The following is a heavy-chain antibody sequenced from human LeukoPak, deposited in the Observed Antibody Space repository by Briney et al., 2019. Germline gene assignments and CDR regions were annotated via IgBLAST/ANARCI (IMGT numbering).Heavy chain of an antibody. D-gene: IGHD4-17*01. Sequence: GGTLRLSCAASGFTFSNAWMSWVRQPPGKGLEWVGRIKSKTDAGTTDYAEPVKGRFTISRDDSKNTLCLQMNFLKTEDTALYYCAAVSVDYGDSSFDFWGQGTLVTVSS. J-gene: IGHJ4*02. V-gene: IGHV3-15*01. CDR3: AAVSVDYGDSSFDF. CDR1: GFTFSNAW. CDR2: IKSKTDAGTT.